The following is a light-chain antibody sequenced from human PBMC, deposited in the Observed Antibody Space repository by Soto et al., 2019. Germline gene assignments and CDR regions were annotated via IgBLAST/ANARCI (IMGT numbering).Light chain of an antibody. J-gene: IGKJ1*01. V-gene: IGKV1-39*01. CDR2: AAS. Sequence: DIQITQSPSSLSASVGDSVTITCRASQNIKTYLNWYQQKPGKAPNLLIYAASSLHSGVPSRFSGSGSGTDFTLTISSLQPEDFATYYCRQSFSSPPWTFGQGTKVDIK. CDR3: RQSFSSPPWT. CDR1: QNIKTY.